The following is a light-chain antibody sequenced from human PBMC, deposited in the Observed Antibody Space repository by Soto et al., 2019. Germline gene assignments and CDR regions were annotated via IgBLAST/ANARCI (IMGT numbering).Light chain of an antibody. Sequence: IRMTQSPSSLSASTGDRVTITCRASQGISSYLAWYQQKPGKAPKLLIYAASTLQSGVPSRFSGSGSGTDFTLTISSLQPEDFATYYCQQLNSYPWTFGQGTKVDI. CDR2: AAS. CDR3: QQLNSYPWT. CDR1: QGISSY. V-gene: IGKV1-8*01. J-gene: IGKJ1*01.